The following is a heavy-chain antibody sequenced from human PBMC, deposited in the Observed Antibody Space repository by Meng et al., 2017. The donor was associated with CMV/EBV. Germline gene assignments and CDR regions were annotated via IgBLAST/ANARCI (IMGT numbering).Heavy chain of an antibody. CDR2: VNSNNDAT. Sequence: VRLVQPAAEMKKPGASVKVSCTTSGFTFSDYYIHWVRQAPGQGLECMGWVNSNNDATNYARKFQGRVSMTRDTSISTAHMELSRLMSDDTAVYYCVRSSGWSLFDYWGQGTLVTVSS. D-gene: IGHD6-19*01. CDR3: VRSSGWSLFDY. V-gene: IGHV1-2*02. J-gene: IGHJ4*02. CDR1: GFTFSDYY.